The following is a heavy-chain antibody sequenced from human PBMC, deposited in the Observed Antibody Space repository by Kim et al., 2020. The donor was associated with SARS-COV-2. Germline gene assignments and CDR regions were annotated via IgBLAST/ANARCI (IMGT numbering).Heavy chain of an antibody. CDR1: GFTFSSYA. D-gene: IGHD2-2*01. V-gene: IGHV3-23*03. J-gene: IGHJ4*02. CDR3: AKNWPSVPGYCSSTSCYSRRGYYFDY. CDR2: IYSGGSST. Sequence: GGSLRLSCAASGFTFSSYAMSWVRQAPGKGLEWVSVIYSGGSSTYYADSVKGRFTISRDNSKNTLYLQMNSLRAEDTAVYYCAKNWPSVPGYCSSTSCYSRRGYYFDYWGQGTLVTVSS.